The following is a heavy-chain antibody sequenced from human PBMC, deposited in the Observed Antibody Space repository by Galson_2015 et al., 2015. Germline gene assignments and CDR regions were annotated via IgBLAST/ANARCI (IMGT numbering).Heavy chain of an antibody. D-gene: IGHD6-13*01. CDR3: ARDAIAAAGTFDY. V-gene: IGHV3-21*01. CDR1: GFTFSSYS. J-gene: IGHJ4*02. Sequence: SLRLSCAAFGFTFSSYSMNWVRQAPGKGLEWVSSISSSSSYIYYADSVKGRFTISRDNAKNSLYLQMNSLRAEDTAVYYCARDAIAAAGTFDYWGQGTLVTVSS. CDR2: ISSSSSYI.